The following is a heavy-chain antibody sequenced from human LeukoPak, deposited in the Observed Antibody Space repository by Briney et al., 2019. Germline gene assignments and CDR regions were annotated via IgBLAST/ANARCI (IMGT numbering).Heavy chain of an antibody. J-gene: IGHJ4*02. Sequence: ASVTVSCKASGYSFVFFGVAWVRQAPGQGLEWMGWIDSHNGDRNYAEKFQDRVTMTTDTSTTTSYMELRSLRSDDTAVYYCARAVSGSLYGDFDFWGQGTLVTVSA. CDR2: IDSHNGDR. V-gene: IGHV1-18*01. D-gene: IGHD1-26*01. CDR3: ARAVSGSLYGDFDF. CDR1: GYSFVFFG.